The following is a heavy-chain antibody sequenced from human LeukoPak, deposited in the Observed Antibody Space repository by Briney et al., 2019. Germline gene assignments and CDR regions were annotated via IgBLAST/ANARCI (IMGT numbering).Heavy chain of an antibody. CDR2: MNPNSGNT. J-gene: IGHJ4*02. V-gene: IGHV1-8*01. Sequence: GASVKVSCKASGYTFTSYDINWVRQATGQGLEWMGWMNPNSGNTGYAQKFQGRVTMTRNTSISTAYMELSSRRSEDTAVYYCARGRRYSGYEGNYWGQGTLVTVSS. D-gene: IGHD5-12*01. CDR1: GYTFTSYD. CDR3: ARGRRYSGYEGNY.